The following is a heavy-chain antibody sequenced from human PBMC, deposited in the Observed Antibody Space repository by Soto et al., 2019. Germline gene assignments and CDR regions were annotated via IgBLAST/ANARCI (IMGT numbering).Heavy chain of an antibody. CDR3: AKSYTLNVDY. J-gene: IGHJ4*02. CDR2: IRSKHNNYAT. D-gene: IGHD3-16*01. Sequence: GGSLRLSCAAAGLSFSDSAMHWVRQASGKGLEWVGRIRSKHNNYATGYAASVQGRFTISRDDSKNTAYLQMNSLKTEDTAVYCTAKSYTLNVDYWGRGTLVTVSS. V-gene: IGHV3-73*01. CDR1: GLSFSDSA.